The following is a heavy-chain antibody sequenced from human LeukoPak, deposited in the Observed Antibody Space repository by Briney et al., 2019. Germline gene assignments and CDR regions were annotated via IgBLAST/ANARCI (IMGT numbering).Heavy chain of an antibody. Sequence: ASVKVSCKASGYTFSSYYMHWVRQAPGQGLEWMGIINPSGGSTSYAQNFQGRVTMTRDTATSTVYMELSSLRSEDTAVYYCARGSASGYNCKVTLDYWGQGTLVTVSS. CDR3: ARGSASGYNCKVTLDY. CDR2: INPSGGST. CDR1: GYTFSSYY. V-gene: IGHV1-46*01. D-gene: IGHD1-20*01. J-gene: IGHJ4*02.